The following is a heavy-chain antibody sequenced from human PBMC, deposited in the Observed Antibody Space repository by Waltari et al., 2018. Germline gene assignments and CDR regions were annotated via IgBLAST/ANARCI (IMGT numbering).Heavy chain of an antibody. CDR3: AKGTIFAGALDY. CDR1: GVPVSSSY. CDR2: LSAGGDT. J-gene: IGHJ4*02. D-gene: IGHD3-3*02. Sequence: EVHLVETGGGLIQPGGSLRLSFALSGVPVSSSYMSWVRQAPGKGLEWVSYLSAGGDTYFAGSLQGRVTISRDDSKNSLFLQMNSLSAADTAVYYCAKGTIFAGALDYWGQGALVTVSS. V-gene: IGHV3-53*02.